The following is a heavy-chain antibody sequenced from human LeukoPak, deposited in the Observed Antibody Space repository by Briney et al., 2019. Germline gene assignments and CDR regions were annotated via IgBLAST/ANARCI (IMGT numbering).Heavy chain of an antibody. Sequence: ASVKVSCKASGYTFTGYYMHWVRQAPGQGLEWMGIINPSGGSTSYAQKFQGRATMTRDMSTSTVYMELSSLRSEDTAVYYCARNYDSSGYFPYAFDIWGQGTMVTVSS. CDR2: INPSGGST. CDR1: GYTFTGYY. V-gene: IGHV1-46*01. D-gene: IGHD3-22*01. CDR3: ARNYDSSGYFPYAFDI. J-gene: IGHJ3*02.